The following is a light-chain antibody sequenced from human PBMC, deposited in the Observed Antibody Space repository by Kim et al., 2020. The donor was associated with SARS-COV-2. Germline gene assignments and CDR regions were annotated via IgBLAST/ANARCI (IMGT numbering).Light chain of an antibody. Sequence: PGTTGQTAGGTGKIEVKRVNWSHRKPGQPAVLVIHYDSDRPSGTPGRFSGFTSGNTGTLAIRRAEGGDEADYYCQVFDSSSDHYVVFGGGTQLTVL. CDR3: QVFDSSSDHYVV. CDR2: YDS. V-gene: IGLV3-21*04. J-gene: IGLJ2*01. CDR1: KIEVKR.